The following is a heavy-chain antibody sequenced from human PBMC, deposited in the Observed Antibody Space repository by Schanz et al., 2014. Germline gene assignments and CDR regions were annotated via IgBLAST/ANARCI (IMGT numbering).Heavy chain of an antibody. V-gene: IGHV3-53*02. CDR2: MYINSGST. CDR3: ARDGGRDGYNLAFDV. J-gene: IGHJ3*01. D-gene: IGHD5-12*01. CDR1: GFTVNTNY. Sequence: EVQMGETGFFLLPPLGSLRLSCAVSGFTVNTNYMSWVRQAPGKGLEWISSMYINSGSTQYADSVKGRFIISRDSSKNTLFLQMNSLRAEDTAVYFCARDGGRDGYNLAFDVWGQGTLVTVSS.